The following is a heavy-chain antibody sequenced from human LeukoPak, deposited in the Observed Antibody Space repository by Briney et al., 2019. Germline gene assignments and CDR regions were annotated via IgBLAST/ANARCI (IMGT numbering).Heavy chain of an antibody. Sequence: GGSLRLSCSASGFTFSFYAMGWVRQAPGKGLECVSAISSNGGNTYYADSVKGRFTISRDNSKNTLYLQMNSLRADDTAVYYCVKGFPHYYDSSGFGAFDDWGQGTIVTVSS. V-gene: IGHV3-64D*09. CDR1: GFTFSFYA. CDR3: VKGFPHYYDSSGFGAFDD. CDR2: ISSNGGNT. D-gene: IGHD3-22*01. J-gene: IGHJ3*01.